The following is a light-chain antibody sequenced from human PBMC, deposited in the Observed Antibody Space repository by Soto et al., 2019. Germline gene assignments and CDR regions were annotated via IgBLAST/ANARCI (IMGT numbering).Light chain of an antibody. Sequence: DIVMTQSPDSLAVSLGERATINCKSSQSVLHSSHNAIYLVWYQQKPGQPPKLLIYWASTRGSGVPDRCSGSGSGTDFTLTISSLQAEDVAVYYCQQYYSTPYTFGQGTKLEIK. CDR1: QSVLHSSHNAIY. CDR2: WAS. CDR3: QQYYSTPYT. V-gene: IGKV4-1*01. J-gene: IGKJ2*01.